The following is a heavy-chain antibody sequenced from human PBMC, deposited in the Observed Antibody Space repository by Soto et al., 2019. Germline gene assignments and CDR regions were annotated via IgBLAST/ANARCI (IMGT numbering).Heavy chain of an antibody. Sequence: SETLSLTCTVSGGSISSSDFYWGWLRQTPGKGLELIGSMYYSGSTYYNPSLKSRLTISVDTSKNQFTLKLISVTAADTAVYYCAVVDSTGNWFDPWGEGALVTVSS. CDR2: MYYSGST. J-gene: IGHJ5*02. V-gene: IGHV4-39*01. CDR3: AVVDSTGNWFDP. CDR1: GGSISSSDFY. D-gene: IGHD6-25*01.